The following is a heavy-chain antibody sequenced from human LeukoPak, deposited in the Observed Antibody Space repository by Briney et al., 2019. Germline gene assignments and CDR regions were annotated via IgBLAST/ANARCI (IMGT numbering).Heavy chain of an antibody. J-gene: IGHJ4*02. V-gene: IGHV3-66*01. Sequence: PGGSLRLSCAASGFTVSTNYMSWVRQAPGKGLEWVSFIYSGGNTYYAASVKGRFTNSRDNAKNTLYLQMNSLRAEDTAVYYCARGIAAAGTRDYFDYWGQGTLVTVSS. CDR1: GFTVSTNY. CDR2: IYSGGNT. D-gene: IGHD6-13*01. CDR3: ARGIAAAGTRDYFDY.